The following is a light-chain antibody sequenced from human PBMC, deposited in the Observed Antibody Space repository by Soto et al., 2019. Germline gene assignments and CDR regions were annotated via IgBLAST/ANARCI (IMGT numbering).Light chain of an antibody. CDR1: QSLLHSNGYNY. J-gene: IGKJ1*01. V-gene: IGKV2-28*01. CDR2: LGS. CDR3: MQALQTPPT. Sequence: DIVMTQSPPSLPVTPGEPASISCRSSQSLLHSNGYNYLDWYLQKPGQSPQLLIYLGSNWASGVPDRFSGSGSGTDFTLKISRVEAEDVGVYYCMQALQTPPTFGQGTKVDIK.